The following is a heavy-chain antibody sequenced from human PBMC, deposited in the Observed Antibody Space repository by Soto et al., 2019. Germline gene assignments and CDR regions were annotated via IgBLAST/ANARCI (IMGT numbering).Heavy chain of an antibody. J-gene: IGHJ4*02. CDR3: ARDLNDFWSGYLSLDY. Sequence: QVQLVESGGGVVQPGRSLRLSCAASGFTFSSYGMHWVRQAPGKGLEWVAVIWYDGSNKYYADSVKGRFTISRDNSKNTLYLQMNSLRAEDTGVYYCARDLNDFWSGYLSLDYWGQGTLVTVSS. V-gene: IGHV3-33*01. D-gene: IGHD3-3*01. CDR2: IWYDGSNK. CDR1: GFTFSSYG.